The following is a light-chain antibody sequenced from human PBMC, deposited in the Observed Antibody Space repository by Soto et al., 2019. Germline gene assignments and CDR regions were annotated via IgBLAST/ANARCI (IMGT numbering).Light chain of an antibody. Sequence: DIQITQSPSTLSSSVVDRFTITCGASQSITNWLAWYQHTPGKAPKLLINAASSLERGVPSRFSGGGSGTDFTLNISSLQPDDFATYYCQQNYRATPWTFGQGTKVDI. CDR1: QSITNW. CDR3: QQNYRATPWT. CDR2: AAS. V-gene: IGKV1-5*01. J-gene: IGKJ1*01.